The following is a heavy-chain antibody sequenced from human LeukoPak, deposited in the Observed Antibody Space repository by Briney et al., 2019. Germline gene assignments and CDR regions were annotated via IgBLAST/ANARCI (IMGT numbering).Heavy chain of an antibody. Sequence: PGGSLRLSCTASGFAFNTYSMNWVRQAPGKGLEWVSYIRSDSTIINYAESVKGRFTISRDNAKNSLYLQMNGLRAEDTAVYFCARVQAGKWDFDFWGQGTLVTVSS. CDR2: IRSDSTII. J-gene: IGHJ4*02. CDR3: ARVQAGKWDFDF. CDR1: GFAFNTYS. V-gene: IGHV3-48*01. D-gene: IGHD2-8*01.